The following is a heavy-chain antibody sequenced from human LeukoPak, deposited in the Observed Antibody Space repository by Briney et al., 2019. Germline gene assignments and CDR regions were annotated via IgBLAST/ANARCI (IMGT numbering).Heavy chain of an antibody. J-gene: IGHJ4*02. V-gene: IGHV3-11*01. D-gene: IGHD6-19*01. Sequence: GGSLRLSCAASGFTSSDNFMSWIRQAPGKGLEWVPYISKSDSTTYYADTVKGRFTISRDSAKNSVYLYMNSLRAEDTAVYYCATAGYSSGWSRDYWGQGTLVTVSS. CDR2: ISKSDSTT. CDR1: GFTSSDNF. CDR3: ATAGYSSGWSRDY.